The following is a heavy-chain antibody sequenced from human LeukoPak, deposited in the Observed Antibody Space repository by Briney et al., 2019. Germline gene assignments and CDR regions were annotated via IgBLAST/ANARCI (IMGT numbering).Heavy chain of an antibody. J-gene: IGHJ4*02. V-gene: IGHV3-15*01. CDR3: TTDVTPPNWNDGLGY. D-gene: IGHD1-1*01. CDR1: TFTFSNAW. Sequence: GGSLRLSCAASTFTFSNAWMSWVRQAPGKGLEWVGRIKRKTDGGTTDYAAPVKGRFTISRDDSKNTLSLQMNSLKTEDTAVYYCTTDVTPPNWNDGLGYWGQGTLVTVSS. CDR2: IKRKTDGGTT.